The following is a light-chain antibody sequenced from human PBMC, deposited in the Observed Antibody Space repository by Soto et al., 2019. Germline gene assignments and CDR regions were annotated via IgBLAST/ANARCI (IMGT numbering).Light chain of an antibody. CDR3: QQYNSYPYT. CDR1: QSISSW. J-gene: IGKJ2*01. V-gene: IGKV1-5*03. CDR2: KAS. Sequence: DIQITQSPSSLSASVRGTVTITSRASQSISSWLAWYQQKPGKAPKLLIYKASSLESGVPSRFSSNGSGTQFTFTISNLQPDDLATYYCQQYNSYPYTFGQGNKLEIK.